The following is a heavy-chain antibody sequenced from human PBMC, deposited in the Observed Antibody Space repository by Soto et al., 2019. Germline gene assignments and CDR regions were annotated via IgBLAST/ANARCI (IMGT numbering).Heavy chain of an antibody. CDR3: AKDRGGTGYSHNWFDP. V-gene: IGHV3-23*04. CDR2: ISGSGGST. CDR1: GFTFSSYA. D-gene: IGHD3-9*01. Sequence: VQLVESGGGVVQPGRSLRLSCAASGFTFSSYAMSWVRQAPGKGLEWVSAISGSGGSTYYADSVKGRFTISRDNSKNTLYLQMNSLRAEDTAVYYCAKDRGGTGYSHNWFDPWGQGTLVTVSS. J-gene: IGHJ5*02.